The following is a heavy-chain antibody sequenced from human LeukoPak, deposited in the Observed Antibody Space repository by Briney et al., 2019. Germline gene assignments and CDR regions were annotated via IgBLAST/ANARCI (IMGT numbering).Heavy chain of an antibody. CDR2: ISSSGSTI. CDR1: EFTFSSYE. V-gene: IGHV3-48*03. CDR3: AKESTVTPGSVNWFDP. Sequence: GGSLRLSCAASEFTFSSYEMNWVRQAPGKGLEWVSYISSSGSTIYYADSVKGRFTISRDNAKNSLYLQMNSLRAEDTAVYYCAKESTVTPGSVNWFDPWGQGTLVTVSS. J-gene: IGHJ5*02. D-gene: IGHD4-17*01.